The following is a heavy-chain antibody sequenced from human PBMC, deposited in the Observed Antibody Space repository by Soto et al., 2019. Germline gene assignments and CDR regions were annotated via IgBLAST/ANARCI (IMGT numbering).Heavy chain of an antibody. J-gene: IGHJ6*02. Sequence: PGESLKISCKGSGYSFTSYWISWVRQMPGKGLEWMGRIDPSDSYTNYSPSFQGHVTISADKSISTAYLQWSSLKASDTAMYYCARLDRIAAAGTSYYYYGMDVWGQGTTVTVSS. D-gene: IGHD6-13*01. CDR2: IDPSDSYT. CDR3: ARLDRIAAAGTSYYYYGMDV. CDR1: GYSFTSYW. V-gene: IGHV5-10-1*01.